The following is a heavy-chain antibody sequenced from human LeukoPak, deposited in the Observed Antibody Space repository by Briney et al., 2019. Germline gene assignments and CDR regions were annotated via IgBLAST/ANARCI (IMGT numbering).Heavy chain of an antibody. CDR1: GDSISDYY. CDR3: AKTGSDYSSSPGFNYYFDY. D-gene: IGHD6-13*01. Sequence: SETLSLTCTVSGDSISDYYWSWIRQPPGKGLEWIGYIYYSGGTNYNPSLKSRVTISVDTSKNQFSLKLTSVTAADTAVYYCAKTGSDYSSSPGFNYYFDYWGQGTLVTVSS. J-gene: IGHJ4*02. V-gene: IGHV4-59*01. CDR2: IYYSGGT.